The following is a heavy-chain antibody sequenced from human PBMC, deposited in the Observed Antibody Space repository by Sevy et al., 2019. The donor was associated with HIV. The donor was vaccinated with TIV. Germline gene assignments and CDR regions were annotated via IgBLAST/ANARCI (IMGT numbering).Heavy chain of an antibody. J-gene: IGHJ3*02. V-gene: IGHV1-3*01. D-gene: IGHD6-13*01. CDR1: GYTFTSYA. CDR3: ARVGGSSPSAFDI. Sequence: ASVKVSCKASGYTFTSYAMHWVRQAPGQRLEWMGWINAGNGNTKYSQKFQGRVTITRDTSASTAYMERSSLRSEDTAVYYCARVGGSSPSAFDIWGQGTMVTVSS. CDR2: INAGNGNT.